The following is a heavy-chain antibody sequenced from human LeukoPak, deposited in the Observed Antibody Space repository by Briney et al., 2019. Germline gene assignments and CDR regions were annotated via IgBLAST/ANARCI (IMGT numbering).Heavy chain of an antibody. CDR3: ARAIVVVPAAMAGLYNWFDP. Sequence: GASVKVSCKASGYTFTSYAMHWVRQAPGQRLEWIGWINAGNGNTKYSQKFQGRVTITRDTSASTAYMELSSLRSEDTAVYYCARAIVVVPAAMAGLYNWFDPWGQGTLVTVSS. CDR2: INAGNGNT. CDR1: GYTFTSYA. J-gene: IGHJ5*02. D-gene: IGHD2-2*01. V-gene: IGHV1-3*01.